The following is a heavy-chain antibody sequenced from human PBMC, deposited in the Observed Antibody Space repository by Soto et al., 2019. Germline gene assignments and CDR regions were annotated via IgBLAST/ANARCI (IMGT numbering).Heavy chain of an antibody. CDR2: MNPNSGNT. CDR3: ARMDWNYERVYYYYYGMDV. D-gene: IGHD1-7*01. V-gene: IGHV1-8*01. J-gene: IGHJ6*02. Sequence: AAVKVSCKASGYTFTSYDINWVRQATGQGLEWMGWMNPNSGNTGYAQKFQGRVTMTRNTSISTAYMELSSLRSEDTAVYYCARMDWNYERVYYYYYGMDVWGQGTTVTVYS. CDR1: GYTFTSYD.